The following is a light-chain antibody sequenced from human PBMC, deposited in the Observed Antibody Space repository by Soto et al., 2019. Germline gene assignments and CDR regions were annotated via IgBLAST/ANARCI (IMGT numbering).Light chain of an antibody. CDR1: SSDVGGYDY. CDR3: CSYSSGSTLYV. CDR2: DVT. Sequence: QSALTQPASVSGSPGQSITIPCTGTSSDVGGYDYVSWYQQYSGQAPKPIIFDVTNRPSGVSTRFSGSKSGNTASLTISGLQAEDEADYYCCSYSSGSTLYVFGTGTKVTVL. J-gene: IGLJ1*01. V-gene: IGLV2-14*01.